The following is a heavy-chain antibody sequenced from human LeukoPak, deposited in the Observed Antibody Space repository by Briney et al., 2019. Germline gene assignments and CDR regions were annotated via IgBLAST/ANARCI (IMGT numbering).Heavy chain of an antibody. V-gene: IGHV3-23*01. CDR2: ISGRGDST. J-gene: IGHJ4*02. CDR1: RFSFTNYA. Sequence: SLRPAWVAVRFSFTNYAMDWVSQAPRRGLEWAAVISGRGDSTYFPDSVKGRLTISRDDSKNMVFLQMNSLRVEDTAIYYCAKSSTRDAPLGYFDYWGQGALVTVSS. CDR3: AKSSTRDAPLGYFDY.